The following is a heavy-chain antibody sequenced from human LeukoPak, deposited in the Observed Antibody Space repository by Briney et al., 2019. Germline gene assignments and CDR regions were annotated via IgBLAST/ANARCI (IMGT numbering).Heavy chain of an antibody. CDR2: IYYSGST. CDR3: ARHRYSHSSPFDY. CDR1: GGSVSSGIYY. D-gene: IGHD6-6*01. J-gene: IGHJ4*02. V-gene: IGHV4-61*01. Sequence: SETLSLTCTVSGGSVSSGIYYWSWIRQPPGKGLECIGYIYYSGSTNYNPSLRSRVTISVDTSKNQFSLKLSSVTAADTAVYYCARHRYSHSSPFDYWGQGTLVTVSS.